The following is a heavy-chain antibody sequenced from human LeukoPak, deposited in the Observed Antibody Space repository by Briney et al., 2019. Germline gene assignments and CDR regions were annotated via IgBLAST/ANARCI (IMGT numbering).Heavy chain of an antibody. CDR1: GFTFSSYW. Sequence: GGSLRLSCAASGFTFSSYWMSWVRQAPGKGLEWVANIKQDGSEKYYVDSVKGRFTISRDNAKDSLYLQMNSLRAEDTAVYYCARDPAVCTNGVCYTGSFDYWGQGTLVTVSS. CDR2: IKQDGSEK. CDR3: ARDPAVCTNGVCYTGSFDY. V-gene: IGHV3-7*01. J-gene: IGHJ4*02. D-gene: IGHD2-8*01.